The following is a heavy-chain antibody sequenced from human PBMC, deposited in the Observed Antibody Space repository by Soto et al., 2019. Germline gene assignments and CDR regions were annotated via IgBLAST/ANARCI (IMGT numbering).Heavy chain of an antibody. J-gene: IGHJ6*02. CDR2: IYPGDSDT. D-gene: IGHD6-6*01. Sequence: GEPLKIYCKGSEYSFTTYWIGWVRQMPGKGLEWMGFIYPGDSDTRYSPYFQGQVTISADKSISTAYLQWTSLKASDTAIYYCVRQGGTSSYVVGLDVWGQGTTVTVS. CDR3: VRQGGTSSYVVGLDV. CDR1: EYSFTTYW. V-gene: IGHV5-51*01.